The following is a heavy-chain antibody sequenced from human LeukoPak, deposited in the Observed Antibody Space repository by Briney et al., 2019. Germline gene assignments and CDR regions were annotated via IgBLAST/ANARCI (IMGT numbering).Heavy chain of an antibody. J-gene: IGHJ4*02. Sequence: PGGSLRLSCAASGFSFSSYWMSWVRQAPGKGTEWVANIKQDGSEKYYVDSVKGRFTISRDNAKNSLYLQMNSLRAEDTAVYYCASQYDYGDASDYWGQGTLVTVSS. V-gene: IGHV3-7*01. CDR3: ASQYDYGDASDY. CDR1: GFSFSSYW. CDR2: IKQDGSEK. D-gene: IGHD4-17*01.